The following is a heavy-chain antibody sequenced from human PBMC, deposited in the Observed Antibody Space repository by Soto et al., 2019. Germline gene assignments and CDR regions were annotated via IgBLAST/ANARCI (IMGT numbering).Heavy chain of an antibody. D-gene: IGHD3-16*02. Sequence: GGSLRLSCAASGFPFSSYAMSWVRQAPGKGLEWVSGISGSGGSTYQADSVKGRFTISRDNSKNTLYLQMSSLRVEDTAVYFCAKGSDSNYDYVWGSYRPPDHWGQGTLVTVAS. CDR3: AKGSDSNYDYVWGSYRPPDH. V-gene: IGHV3-23*01. J-gene: IGHJ4*02. CDR1: GFPFSSYA. CDR2: ISGSGGST.